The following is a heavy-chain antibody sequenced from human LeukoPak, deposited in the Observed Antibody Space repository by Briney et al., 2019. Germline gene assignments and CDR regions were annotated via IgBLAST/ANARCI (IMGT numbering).Heavy chain of an antibody. CDR3: AKSIVVVVAATRLFDY. J-gene: IGHJ4*02. CDR2: ISTGGRT. Sequence: GGSLRLSCAASGFTFSSYAMTWVRQAPGKGLEWLSGISTGGRTFDGASVKGRFIISRDNSKNTLHLQMNSLRVDDTAVYYCAKSIVVVVAATRLFDYWGQGTLVTVSS. D-gene: IGHD2-15*01. V-gene: IGHV3-23*01. CDR1: GFTFSSYA.